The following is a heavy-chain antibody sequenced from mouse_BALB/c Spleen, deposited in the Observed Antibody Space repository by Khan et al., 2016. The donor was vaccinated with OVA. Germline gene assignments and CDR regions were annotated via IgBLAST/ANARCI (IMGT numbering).Heavy chain of an antibody. CDR1: GYTFTDYV. Sequence: QVQLKQSGPELVKPGASVKMSCNASGYTFTDYVISWVKQRTGQGLEWIGEIYPGSGSTYYNEKFKGKATLTADKSSNTAYMQLSSLTSEDSAVYFCARSYYGSSYFDYWGQGTTLTVSS. V-gene: IGHV1-77*01. J-gene: IGHJ2*01. D-gene: IGHD1-1*01. CDR2: IYPGSGST. CDR3: ARSYYGSSYFDY.